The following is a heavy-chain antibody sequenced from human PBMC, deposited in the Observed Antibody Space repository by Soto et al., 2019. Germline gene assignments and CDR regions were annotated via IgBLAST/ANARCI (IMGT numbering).Heavy chain of an antibody. Sequence: GESLKISCKGSGYSFTSYWIGWVRQMPGKGLEWMGIIYPGDSDTRYSPSFQGQVTISADKSISTAYLQWSSLKASDTAMYYCAIYYDFWSGYHLPPFDYWGQGTLVTV. CDR1: GYSFTSYW. J-gene: IGHJ4*02. CDR3: AIYYDFWSGYHLPPFDY. D-gene: IGHD3-3*01. V-gene: IGHV5-51*01. CDR2: IYPGDSDT.